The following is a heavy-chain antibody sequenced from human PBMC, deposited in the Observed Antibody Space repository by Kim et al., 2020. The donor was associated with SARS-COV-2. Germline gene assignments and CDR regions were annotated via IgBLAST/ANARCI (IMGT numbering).Heavy chain of an antibody. D-gene: IGHD3-10*01. CDR3: AKPREGYGSGSYLLDY. V-gene: IGHV3-33*06. CDR1: GFTFSSYG. J-gene: IGHJ4*02. CDR2: IWYDGSNK. Sequence: GGSLRLSCAASGFTFSSYGMHWVRQAPGKGLEWVAVIWYDGSNKYYADSVKGRFTISRDNSKNTLYLQMNSLRAEDTAVYYCAKPREGYGSGSYLLDYWGQGTLVTVSS.